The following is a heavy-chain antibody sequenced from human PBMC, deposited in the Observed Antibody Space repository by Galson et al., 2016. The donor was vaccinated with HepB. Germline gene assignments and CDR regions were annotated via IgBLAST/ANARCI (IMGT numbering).Heavy chain of an antibody. J-gene: IGHJ6*03. Sequence: SLRLSCAASGFTLTNYGMHWVRQAPGKGLEGVALIWYNGKNEYHADPVKGRFTISRDTSKNTLFLQMNSLRAEDTSVYYCGRAPVRGAGCYMDVWGKGTTVTVSS. CDR2: IWYNGKNE. V-gene: IGHV3-33*01. D-gene: IGHD3-10*01. CDR1: GFTLTNYG. CDR3: GRAPVRGAGCYMDV.